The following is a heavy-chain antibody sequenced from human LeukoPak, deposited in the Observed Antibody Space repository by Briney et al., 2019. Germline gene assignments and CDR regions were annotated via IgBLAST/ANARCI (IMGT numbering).Heavy chain of an antibody. CDR3: VRQAGGAGAQ. J-gene: IGHJ1*01. D-gene: IGHD1-26*01. V-gene: IGHV3/OR16-9*01. CDR2: ISGNGGDI. Sequence: GGSLRLSCATSGFTFGIHYMSWVRQAPGRGPEWISYISGNGGDIAYADSVKGRFTISRDNAKSFLYLQMNSLRVEDTAVYHCVRQAGGAGAQWGQGTRIAVSS. CDR1: GFTFGIHY.